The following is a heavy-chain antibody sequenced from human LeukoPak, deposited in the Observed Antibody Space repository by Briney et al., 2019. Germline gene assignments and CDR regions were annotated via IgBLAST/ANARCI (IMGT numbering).Heavy chain of an antibody. CDR1: GGTFSSYA. CDR3: ASSTPNRDYASAFDY. V-gene: IGHV1-69*01. Sequence: ASVKVSCKASGGTFSSYAISWVRQAPGQGLEWMGGIIPIFGTANYAQKFQGRVTITADESTSTAYMELSSLRSEDTAVYYCASSTPNRDYASAFDYWGQGTLVTVSS. CDR2: IIPIFGTA. D-gene: IGHD4-17*01. J-gene: IGHJ4*02.